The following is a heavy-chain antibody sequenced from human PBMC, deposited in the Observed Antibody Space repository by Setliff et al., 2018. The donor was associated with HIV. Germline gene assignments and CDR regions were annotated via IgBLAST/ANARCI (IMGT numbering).Heavy chain of an antibody. J-gene: IGHJ4*02. V-gene: IGHV4-39*07. D-gene: IGHD2-2*02. CDR1: GGSISNSNYF. Sequence: KTSETLSLTCTVSGGSISNSNYFWGWVRQPPGKGLEWIGTIYYTGSTYYNPSLKSRLTISLDTSKNQFSLKLSSVTAADTAVYYCARQERYCTSADCYRYFNYWGQGTLVTVS. CDR3: ARQERYCTSADCYRYFNY. CDR2: IYYTGST.